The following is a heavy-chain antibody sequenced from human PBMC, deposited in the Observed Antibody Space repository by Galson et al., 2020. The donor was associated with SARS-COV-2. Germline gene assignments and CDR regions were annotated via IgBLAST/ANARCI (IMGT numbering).Heavy chain of an antibody. Sequence: GGSLRLSCAASGFTFNNYGMHWVRQAPGKGLEWVAVLGYDGRKESYGDSVKGRFTISRDNSKNTLYLQMNSLRAEDTAIYYCAKDCTYPGEYNWVHLCGMDVWGQGTTVTVSS. D-gene: IGHD1-20*01. CDR1: GFTFNNYG. CDR3: AKDCTYPGEYNWVHLCGMDV. V-gene: IGHV3-33*06. J-gene: IGHJ6*02. CDR2: LGYDGRKE.